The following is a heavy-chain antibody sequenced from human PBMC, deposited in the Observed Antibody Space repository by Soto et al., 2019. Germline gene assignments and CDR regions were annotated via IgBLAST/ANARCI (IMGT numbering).Heavy chain of an antibody. J-gene: IGHJ4*02. CDR3: ARRGGGYSGSYLGYFDY. CDR1: GFTFSSFP. Sequence: QVQLVESGGGVVQPGRSLRLSCAASGFTFSSFPMHWVRQAPGKGLEWVAVISYDGSNKYYADSVKGRFTISRDNSKKTLYLPMNSLRAEDTAVYYCARRGGGYSGSYLGYFDYWGQGTLVTVSS. D-gene: IGHD1-26*01. CDR2: ISYDGSNK. V-gene: IGHV3-30-3*01.